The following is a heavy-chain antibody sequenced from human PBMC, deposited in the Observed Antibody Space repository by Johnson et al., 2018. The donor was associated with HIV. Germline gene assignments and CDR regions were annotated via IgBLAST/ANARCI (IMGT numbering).Heavy chain of an antibody. CDR1: GFTFANYG. J-gene: IGHJ3*01. CDR3: AKGDKMATITSRYDAFDL. D-gene: IGHD5-24*01. Sequence: QVQLVESGGGVVQPGESLRLSCAASGFTFANYGMHWVRQAPGKGLEWVAFTAHDESITHYADSVKGRFTMSRDNSKSTLNLQMNSLRAEDTAVYYCAKGDKMATITSRYDAFDLWGQGTMVIVSS. V-gene: IGHV3-30*02. CDR2: TAHDESIT.